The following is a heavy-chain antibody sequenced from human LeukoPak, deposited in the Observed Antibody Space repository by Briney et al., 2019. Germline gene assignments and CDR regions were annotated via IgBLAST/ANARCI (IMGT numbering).Heavy chain of an antibody. J-gene: IGHJ3*02. CDR2: ISGSGGST. V-gene: IGHV3-23*01. D-gene: IGHD4-17*01. CDR1: GFTFSSYA. CDR3: AKHLHVNYGFDI. Sequence: GGSLRLSCAASGFTFSSYAMNWVRQAPGKGLEWVSAISGSGGSTYYADSVKGRFTISRDNSKNTLYLQMNSLRAEDTAVYYCAKHLHVNYGFDIWGQGTMVTVSS.